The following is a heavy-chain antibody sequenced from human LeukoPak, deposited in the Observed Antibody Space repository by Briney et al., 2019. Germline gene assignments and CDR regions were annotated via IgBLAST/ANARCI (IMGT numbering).Heavy chain of an antibody. J-gene: IGHJ6*02. CDR3: ARRPYSDTSGRLSDV. CDR2: IGSSGSPT. D-gene: IGHD3-22*01. Sequence: GGSLRLSCAASGFAFSSYNMNWVRQAPGKGLEWISXIGSSGSPTHYADSVGGRFTISRDNAKNSLYLQMNSLRDEDTAVYFCARRPYSDTSGRLSDVWGQGTTVTVSS. CDR1: GFAFSSYN. V-gene: IGHV3-48*02.